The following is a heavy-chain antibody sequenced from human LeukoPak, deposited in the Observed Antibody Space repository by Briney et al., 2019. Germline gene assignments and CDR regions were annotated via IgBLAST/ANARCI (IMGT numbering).Heavy chain of an antibody. J-gene: IGHJ3*02. D-gene: IGHD6-19*01. CDR1: GFTFDDYA. CDR3: AKDLYSSGWYKAAFDI. V-gene: IGHV3-9*01. CDR2: ISWNSGSI. Sequence: GRSLRLSCAASGFTFDDYAMHWVRQAPGKGLEWVSGISWNSGSIGYADSVKGRFTISRDNAKNSLYLQMNSLRAEDTALYYCAKDLYSSGWYKAAFDIWGQGTMVTVSS.